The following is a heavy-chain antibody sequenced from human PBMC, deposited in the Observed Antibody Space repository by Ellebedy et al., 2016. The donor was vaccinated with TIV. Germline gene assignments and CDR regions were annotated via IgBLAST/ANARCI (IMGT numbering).Heavy chain of an antibody. CDR3: ARVPIVEEDYFDY. V-gene: IGHV1-69*06. CDR1: GGTFSSYA. CDR2: IIPIFGTA. Sequence: SVKVSXKASGGTFSSYAISWVRQAPGQGLEWMGGIIPIFGTANYAQKFQGRVTITADKSTSTAYMELRSLRSDDTAVYYCARVPIVEEDYFDYWGQGTLVTVSS. J-gene: IGHJ4*02. D-gene: IGHD3-22*01.